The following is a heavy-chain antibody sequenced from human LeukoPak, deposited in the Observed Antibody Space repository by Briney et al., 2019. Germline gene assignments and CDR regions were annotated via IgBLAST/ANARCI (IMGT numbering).Heavy chain of an antibody. CDR2: IYYSGST. Sequence: SETLSLTCAVYGGSISSDYWSWIRQPPGKGLEWIGYIYYSGSTNYNPSLKSRVTISIDTSKNQFSLKLSSVTAADTAVYYCARASGSWEFDYWGQGTLVTVSS. CDR1: GGSISSDY. V-gene: IGHV4-59*08. D-gene: IGHD1-26*01. J-gene: IGHJ4*02. CDR3: ARASGSWEFDY.